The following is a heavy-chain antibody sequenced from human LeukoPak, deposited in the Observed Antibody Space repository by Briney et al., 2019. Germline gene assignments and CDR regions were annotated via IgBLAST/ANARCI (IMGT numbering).Heavy chain of an antibody. V-gene: IGHV5-51*01. Sequence: GESLKISCQGSGYRFTSYWIGWVRQLPGKGLELMGVIYPGDSDTNYSPSFQDQITISADKSITTAYPHWGTLGASDTAIYYCVRQEDFGTTDFWGLGTLVTVSS. CDR1: GYRFTSYW. D-gene: IGHD1-7*01. CDR3: VRQEDFGTTDF. CDR2: IYPGDSDT. J-gene: IGHJ4*02.